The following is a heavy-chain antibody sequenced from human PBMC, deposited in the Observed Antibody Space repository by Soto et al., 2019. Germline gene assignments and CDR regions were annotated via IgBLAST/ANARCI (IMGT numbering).Heavy chain of an antibody. CDR2: ISGRGGSA. CDR3: AKDMVAVPGPSDY. Sequence: GGSLRLSCAASGFTFSSYAMSWVRQAPGKGLEWVSAISGRGGSAYFADSVKGRFTISRDTSKNTLYLQMNSLRAEDTAVYYCAKDMVAVPGPSDYWGQGTLVTVSS. V-gene: IGHV3-23*01. CDR1: GFTFSSYA. J-gene: IGHJ4*02. D-gene: IGHD6-19*01.